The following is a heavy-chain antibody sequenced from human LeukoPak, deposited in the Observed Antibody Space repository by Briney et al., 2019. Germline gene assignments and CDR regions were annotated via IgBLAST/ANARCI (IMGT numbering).Heavy chain of an antibody. CDR1: GGTSSSYT. D-gene: IGHD3-16*01. J-gene: IGHJ1*01. CDR2: IIPIDGVE. CDR3: AREDTLGGIPYFRH. Sequence: SSVKVSCKASGGTSSSYTISWVRQAPGQGLEWMGRIIPIDGVENYAQKFQGRVTITADKLTSTAYMELSSLRSEDTAVYYCAREDTLGGIPYFRHWGQGTLVTVSS. V-gene: IGHV1-69*04.